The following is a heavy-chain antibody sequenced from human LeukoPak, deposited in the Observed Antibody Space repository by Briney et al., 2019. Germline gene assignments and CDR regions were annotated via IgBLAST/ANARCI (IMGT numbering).Heavy chain of an antibody. V-gene: IGHV4-39*01. CDR1: GGSFGTYY. J-gene: IGHJ4*02. Sequence: PSETLSLTCAVYGGSFGTYYWGWIRQPPGKGLEWIGSIYYSGSTYYNPSLKSRVTISVDTSKNQFSLKLSSVTAADTAVYYCASQTYYYDSSGYYYGYFDYWGQGTLVTVSS. D-gene: IGHD3-22*01. CDR2: IYYSGST. CDR3: ASQTYYYDSSGYYYGYFDY.